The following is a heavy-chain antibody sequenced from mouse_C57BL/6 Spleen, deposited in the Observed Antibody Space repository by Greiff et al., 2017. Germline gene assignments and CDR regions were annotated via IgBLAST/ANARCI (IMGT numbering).Heavy chain of an antibody. J-gene: IGHJ3*01. CDR2: IYPGSGST. D-gene: IGHD1-1*01. CDR3: ARLAITTVPPGFAY. V-gene: IGHV1-55*01. CDR1: GYTFTSYW. Sequence: VKLQQPGAELVKPGASVKMSCKASGYTFTSYWITWVKQRPGQGLEWIGDIYPGSGSTNYNEKFKSKATLTVDTSSSTAYMQLSSLTSEDSAVYYCARLAITTVPPGFAYWGQGTLVTVSA.